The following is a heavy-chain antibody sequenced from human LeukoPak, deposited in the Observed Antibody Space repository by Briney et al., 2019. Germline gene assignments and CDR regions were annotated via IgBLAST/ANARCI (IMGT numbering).Heavy chain of an antibody. D-gene: IGHD5-24*01. CDR1: GFTLSSYG. CDR3: ARGPRRDGYKDAFDI. J-gene: IGHJ3*02. CDR2: IWYDGSNK. V-gene: IGHV3-33*01. Sequence: GRSLRLSCAASGFTLSSYGMHWVRQAPGKGLEWVAVIWYDGSNKYYADSVKGRFTISRDNSKNTLYLQMNSLRAEDTAVYYCARGPRRDGYKDAFDIWGQGTMVAVSS.